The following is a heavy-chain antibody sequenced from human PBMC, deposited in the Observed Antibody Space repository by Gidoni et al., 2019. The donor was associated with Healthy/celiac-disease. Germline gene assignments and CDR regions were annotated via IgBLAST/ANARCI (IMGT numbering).Heavy chain of an antibody. D-gene: IGHD6-19*01. CDR1: GGSISSRSYY. Sequence: QLQLQESGPGLVKPSETLSLTCTVSGGSISSRSYYWGWIRQPPGKGLEWIGSIYYSGSTYYNPSLKSRVTISVDTSKNQFSLKLSSVTAADTAVYYCARLSIIAVAANFFFDYWGQGTLVTVSS. J-gene: IGHJ4*02. CDR3: ARLSIIAVAANFFFDY. V-gene: IGHV4-39*01. CDR2: IYYSGST.